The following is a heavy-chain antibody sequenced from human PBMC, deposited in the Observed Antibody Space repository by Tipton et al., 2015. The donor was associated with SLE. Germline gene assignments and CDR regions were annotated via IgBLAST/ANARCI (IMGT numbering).Heavy chain of an antibody. V-gene: IGHV4-59*12. CDR2: NYYSGST. CDR1: GGSISSYY. Sequence: LRLSCTVSGGSISSYYWSWIRQPPGKGLEWIGYNYYSGSTNYNPSLKSRVTISVDTSKNQFSLKLSSVTAADTAVYYCARGRGSSSSGHYWGQGTLVTVSS. J-gene: IGHJ4*02. CDR3: ARGRGSSSSGHY. D-gene: IGHD6-6*01.